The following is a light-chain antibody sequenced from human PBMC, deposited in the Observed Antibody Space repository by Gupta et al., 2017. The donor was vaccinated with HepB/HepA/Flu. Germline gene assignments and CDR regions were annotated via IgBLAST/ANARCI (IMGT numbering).Light chain of an antibody. J-gene: IGLJ3*02. CDR2: ENN. CDR1: SSNIGNND. V-gene: IGLV1-51*02. Sequence: QSVLSQPPSVSAAPGQTVTISFSGSSSNIGNNDVSWYQQFPGPAPKLLIYENNKRPSGIPERFSGSKSATSATLAITGLQTGDEADYYCGAEDSRLSVWVFGGGTKLTVL. CDR3: GAEDSRLSVWV.